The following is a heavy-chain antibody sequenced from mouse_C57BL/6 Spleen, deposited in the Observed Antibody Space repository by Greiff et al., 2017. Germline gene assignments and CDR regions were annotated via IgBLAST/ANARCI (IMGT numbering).Heavy chain of an antibody. Sequence: LVESGAELVKPGASVKISCKASGYAFSSYWMNWVKQRPGKGLEWIGQIYPGDGDTNYNGKFKGKATLTADKSSSTAYMQLSSLTSEDSAVYFCAREALSTAGPWGQGTLVTVSA. CDR1: GYAFSSYW. V-gene: IGHV1-80*01. D-gene: IGHD2-1*01. CDR2: IYPGDGDT. CDR3: AREALSTAGP. J-gene: IGHJ3*01.